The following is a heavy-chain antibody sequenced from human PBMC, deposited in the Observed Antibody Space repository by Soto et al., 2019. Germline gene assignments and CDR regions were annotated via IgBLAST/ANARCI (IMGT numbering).Heavy chain of an antibody. Sequence: SVKVSCKASGGTFSSYAISWVREAPGQGLEWMGGIIPIFGTANYAQKFQGRLTITADKPTSTAYMELSSLRSEDTAVYYCARGSRNYYHSSGYYGYWGQGTLVTVSS. CDR2: IIPIFGTA. J-gene: IGHJ4*02. V-gene: IGHV1-69*06. CDR1: GGTFSSYA. CDR3: ARGSRNYYHSSGYYGY. D-gene: IGHD3-22*01.